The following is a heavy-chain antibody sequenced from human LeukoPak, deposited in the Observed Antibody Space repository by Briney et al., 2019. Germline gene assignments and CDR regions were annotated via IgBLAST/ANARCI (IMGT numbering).Heavy chain of an antibody. CDR3: ARVGTYYYDSSGYYYFDY. CDR1: GGSISSYY. J-gene: IGHJ4*02. Sequence: SETLSPTCTVSGGSISSYYWSWIRQPAGKGLEWIGRIYTSGSTNYNPSLKSRVTMSVDTSKNQFSLKLSSVTAADTAVYYCARVGTYYYDSSGYYYFDYWGQGTLVTVSS. CDR2: IYTSGST. V-gene: IGHV4-4*07. D-gene: IGHD3-22*01.